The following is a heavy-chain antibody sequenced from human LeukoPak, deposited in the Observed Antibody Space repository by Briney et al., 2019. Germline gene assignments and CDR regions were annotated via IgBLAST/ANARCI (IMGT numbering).Heavy chain of an antibody. Sequence: GASVKVSCKASGYTFTGYYMHWVRQAPGQGLEWMGWINPNSGGTNYAQKFQGRVTMTRDTSISTAYMELSRLRSDDTAVYYCARDPGYYYDSSGRYYYYYYMDVWGKGTTVTVSS. CDR1: GYTFTGYY. V-gene: IGHV1-2*02. CDR3: ARDPGYYYDSSGRYYYYYYMDV. CDR2: INPNSGGT. J-gene: IGHJ6*03. D-gene: IGHD3-22*01.